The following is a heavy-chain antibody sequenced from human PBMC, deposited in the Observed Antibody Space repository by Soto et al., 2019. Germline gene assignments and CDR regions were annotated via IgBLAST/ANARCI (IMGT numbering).Heavy chain of an antibody. CDR2: KNSGGTT. V-gene: IGHV3-53*01. CDR3: ASLSRNTRPAGGPVDH. J-gene: IGHJ4*02. CDR1: GFSISSND. D-gene: IGHD6-13*01. Sequence: EVQLVESGGRLIQPGGSLRLTCAVSGFSISSNDMGWVRQTPGKGLEWVSIKNSGGTTSYANSVRDRFTIARDNSKNTVYLQMNSLRAEDTAVYFCASLSRNTRPAGGPVDHWGQGTLVTVTS.